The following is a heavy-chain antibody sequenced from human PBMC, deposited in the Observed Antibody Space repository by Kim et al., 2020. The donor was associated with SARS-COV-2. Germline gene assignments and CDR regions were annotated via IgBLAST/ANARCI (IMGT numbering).Heavy chain of an antibody. CDR2: IYYSGST. J-gene: IGHJ6*02. CDR3: ARGRVDSSSWLHYYYYGMDV. D-gene: IGHD6-13*01. CDR1: GGSVSSGSYY. V-gene: IGHV4-61*01. Sequence: SETLSLTCTVSGGSVSSGSYYWSWIWQPPGKGREWIGYIYYSGSTNYNPSLKSRVTISVDTSKNQFSLKLSSVTAADTAVYYCARGRVDSSSWLHYYYYGMDVWGQGTTVTVSS.